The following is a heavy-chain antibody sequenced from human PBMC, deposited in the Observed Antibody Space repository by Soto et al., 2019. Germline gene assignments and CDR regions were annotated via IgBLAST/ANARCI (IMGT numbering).Heavy chain of an antibody. J-gene: IGHJ3*02. CDR2: IYYSGSS. Sequence: QVQLQESGPGLVKPSQTLSLTCTVSGGSISSGDYYWSWIRQPPGKGLEWIGYIYYSGSSYYNPSLKSRTTISVDTSKNQFSLKLTSVTAADTAVYYCARDNSKDFGDYAGGVFDIWGQGTMVTVSS. CDR3: ARDNSKDFGDYAGGVFDI. V-gene: IGHV4-30-4*01. D-gene: IGHD4-17*01. CDR1: GGSISSGDYY.